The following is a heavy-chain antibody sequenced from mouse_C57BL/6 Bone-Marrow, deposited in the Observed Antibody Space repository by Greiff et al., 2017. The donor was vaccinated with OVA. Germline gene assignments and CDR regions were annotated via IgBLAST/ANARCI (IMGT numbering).Heavy chain of an antibody. J-gene: IGHJ3*01. CDR1: GFTFSSYA. Sequence: VQLQQSGGGLVKPGGSLKLSCAASGFTFSSYAMSWVRQTPEKRLEWVATISDGGSYTYYPDNVKGRFTISRDNAKNNLYLQMSHLKSEDTAMYYCATRGFAYWGQGTLVTVSA. CDR3: ATRGFAY. D-gene: IGHD3-3*01. CDR2: ISDGGSYT. V-gene: IGHV5-4*01.